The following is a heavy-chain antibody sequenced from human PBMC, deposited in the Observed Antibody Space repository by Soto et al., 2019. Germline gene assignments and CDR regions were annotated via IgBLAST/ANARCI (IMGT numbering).Heavy chain of an antibody. CDR2: ISGYNGNT. CDR3: SRFIMVGGWFDPNYYHGMDV. Sequence: VQLVQSGAEVKKPGASVTASCKTSGYTFSNYGINWVRQAPGQGLEWMGWISGYNGNTNYAQTVQGRVTMTTDTSTGTVYMELRSLKSDDTAIYYCSRFIMVGGWFDPNYYHGMDVWGQGTTVTVSS. V-gene: IGHV1-18*01. CDR1: GYTFSNYG. J-gene: IGHJ6*02. D-gene: IGHD6-19*01.